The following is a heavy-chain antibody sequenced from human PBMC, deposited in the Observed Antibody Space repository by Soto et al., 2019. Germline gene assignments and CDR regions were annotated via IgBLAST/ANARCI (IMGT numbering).Heavy chain of an antibody. D-gene: IGHD3-3*01. CDR1: GFTVSSDY. CDR2: IYSGGST. Sequence: EVQLVESGGGLVQPGGSLILSCAASGFTVSSDYMSWVRQAPGKGLGWGSVIYSGGSTYYADSVKGRFTISRHNSKNTLYLQMNSLRAEDTAVYYCARGPDYDLGSAFDPWGQGNLVTVSS. J-gene: IGHJ5*02. CDR3: ARGPDYDLGSAFDP. V-gene: IGHV3-53*04.